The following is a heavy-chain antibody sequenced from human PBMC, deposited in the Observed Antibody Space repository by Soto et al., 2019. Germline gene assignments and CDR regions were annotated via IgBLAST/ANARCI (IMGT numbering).Heavy chain of an antibody. D-gene: IGHD6-19*01. V-gene: IGHV4-39*01. CDR3: AAGGSSGWYGRHYYYYGMDV. CDR2: IYYSGST. J-gene: IGHJ6*02. CDR1: GGSISSSSYY. Sequence: QLQLQESGPGLVKPSETLSLTCTVSGGSISSSSYYWGWIRQPPGKGLEWIGSIYYSGSTYYNPSLKSRVTISVDTSKNQFSLRLSSVTAADTAVYYCAAGGSSGWYGRHYYYYGMDVWGQGTTVTVSS.